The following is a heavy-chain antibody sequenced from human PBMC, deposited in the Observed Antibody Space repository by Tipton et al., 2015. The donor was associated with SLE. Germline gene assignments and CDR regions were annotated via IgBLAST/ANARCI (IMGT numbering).Heavy chain of an antibody. D-gene: IGHD2-15*01. CDR3: AREVPIPATFFDY. V-gene: IGHV3-30*04. J-gene: IGHJ4*02. CDR2: ISYDGSNK. CDR1: GFAFSSYV. Sequence: SLRLSCAVSGFAFSSYVMHWVRQAPGKGLEWVAVISYDGSNKYYADSVKGRFTISRDNSKNTLYLQMNSLRAEDTAVYYCAREVPIPATFFDYWGQGTLVTVSS.